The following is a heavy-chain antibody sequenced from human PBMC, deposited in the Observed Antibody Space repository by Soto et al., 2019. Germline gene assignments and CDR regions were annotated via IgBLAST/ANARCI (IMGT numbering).Heavy chain of an antibody. CDR2: IIPIFGTA. Sequence: QVQLVQSGAEVKKPGSSVKVSCKASGGTFSSYAISWVRQAPGQGLEWMGGIIPIFGTANYAQKFQGRVTIIAGASTSTADMELSSRRSGATAVYYCARVVVSYCSGGSCYSHYYYGMDVWGHGTTVTVSS. D-gene: IGHD2-15*01. J-gene: IGHJ6*02. CDR3: ARVVVSYCSGGSCYSHYYYGMDV. CDR1: GGTFSSYA. V-gene: IGHV1-69*01.